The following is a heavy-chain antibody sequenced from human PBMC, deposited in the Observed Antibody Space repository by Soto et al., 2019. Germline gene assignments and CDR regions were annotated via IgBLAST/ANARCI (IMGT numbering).Heavy chain of an antibody. CDR1: GGSISSGGYY. Sequence: SETLSLTCTVSGGSISSGGYYWSWIRQHPGKGLEWIGYIYYSGSTYYNPSLKSRVTISVDTSKNQFSLKLSSVTAADTAVYYGARWVTYYDSSGSLTGYFDYWGQGTLVTVSS. CDR3: ARWVTYYDSSGSLTGYFDY. J-gene: IGHJ4*02. V-gene: IGHV4-31*03. D-gene: IGHD3-22*01. CDR2: IYYSGST.